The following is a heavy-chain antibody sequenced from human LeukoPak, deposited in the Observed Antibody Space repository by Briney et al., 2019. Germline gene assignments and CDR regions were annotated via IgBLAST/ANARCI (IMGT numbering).Heavy chain of an antibody. Sequence: SQTLSLTCAISGDTVSSNTAGWSWIRQSPSRGLEWLGRTYYRSKWFTDHAVSVKSRITINPDTAKNQFSLKLSSVTAADTAVYYCARGRSTYYYDSPFDYWGQGTLVTVSS. J-gene: IGHJ4*02. CDR2: TYYRSKWFT. CDR1: GDTVSSNTAG. V-gene: IGHV6-1*01. D-gene: IGHD3-22*01. CDR3: ARGRSTYYYDSPFDY.